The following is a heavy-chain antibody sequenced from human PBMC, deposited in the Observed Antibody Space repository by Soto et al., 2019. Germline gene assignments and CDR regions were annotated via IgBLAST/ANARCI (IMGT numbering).Heavy chain of an antibody. D-gene: IGHD2-21*01. Sequence: HPGGSLRLSCAASGFTFSIYTMAWVRQAPGKGLEWVSSISGSGGSPNYADSVQGRFTISRDNSKNTFFLQMNSLRTEDTATYYCTKARCSGDSCYVPDYWGHGILVTVSS. CDR1: GFTFSIYT. CDR2: ISGSGGSP. J-gene: IGHJ4*01. CDR3: TKARCSGDSCYVPDY. V-gene: IGHV3-23*01.